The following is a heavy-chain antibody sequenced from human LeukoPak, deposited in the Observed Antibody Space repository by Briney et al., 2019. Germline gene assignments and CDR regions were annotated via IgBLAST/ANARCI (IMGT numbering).Heavy chain of an antibody. V-gene: IGHV1-58*02. CDR3: AAMYCSGGSCYGEFDP. CDR1: GFTFTSSA. Sequence: SVKVSCKASGFTFTSSAMQWVRQAHGQRLEWIGWIVVGSGNTNYAQKFQERVTITRDMSTSTAYMELSSLRSEDTAVYYCAAMYCSGGSCYGEFDPWGQGTLVTVSS. D-gene: IGHD2-15*01. CDR2: IVVGSGNT. J-gene: IGHJ5*02.